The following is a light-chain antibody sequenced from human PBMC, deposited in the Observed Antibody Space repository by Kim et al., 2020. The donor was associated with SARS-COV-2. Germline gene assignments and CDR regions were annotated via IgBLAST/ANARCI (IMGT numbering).Light chain of an antibody. J-gene: IGKJ4*01. CDR1: QYVKNW. CDR3: QQGNTFPLT. V-gene: IGKV1-12*01. Sequence: ASVGDRVHISCRASQYVKNWVAWYQHIPGKAPKLLIYAASNLQSGVPSRFSGSASGTDFSLIISNLQPEDFATYYCQQGNTFPLTFGGGTKVDIK. CDR2: AAS.